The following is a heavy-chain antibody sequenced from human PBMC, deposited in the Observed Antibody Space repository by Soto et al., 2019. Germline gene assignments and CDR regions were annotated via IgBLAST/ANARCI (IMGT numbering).Heavy chain of an antibody. D-gene: IGHD3-16*01. V-gene: IGHV3-30*18. CDR3: AKDATPYLIIDGMDV. CDR1: GFTFSSYG. Sequence: GGSLRLSCAASGFTFSSYGMHWVRQAPGKGLEWVAVISYDGSNKYYADSVKGRFTISRDNSKNTLYLQMNSLRAEDTAVYYCAKDATPYLIIDGMDVWGQGTTVTVSS. CDR2: ISYDGSNK. J-gene: IGHJ6*02.